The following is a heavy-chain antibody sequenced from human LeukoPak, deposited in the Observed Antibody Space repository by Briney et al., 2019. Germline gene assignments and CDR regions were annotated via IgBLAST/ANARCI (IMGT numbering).Heavy chain of an antibody. J-gene: IGHJ4*02. D-gene: IGHD3-9*01. CDR1: GDSVSRKTAT. V-gene: IGHV6-1*01. CDR3: ARDHWYDILSFDY. Sequence: SQTLSLTCAISGDSVSRKTATWNWIRQSPSRGLEWLGRTYFRSKWYYDYAMSVKGRVSISPDTSKNLFSLHLDSVTPEDTAIYYCARDHWYDILSFDYWGQGTLVTVSS. CDR2: TYFRSKWYY.